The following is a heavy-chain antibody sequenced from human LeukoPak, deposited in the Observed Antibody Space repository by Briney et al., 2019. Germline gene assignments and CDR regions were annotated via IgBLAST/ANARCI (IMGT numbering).Heavy chain of an antibody. CDR3: ACGDYGHFDY. D-gene: IGHD4-17*01. Sequence: GGSLRLSCAASGFTFDDYAMHWVRQAPGKGLEWVSLISGDGGSTYYADSVKGRFTISRDNSKNSLYLQMNSLRTEDTALYYCACGDYGHFDYWGQGTLVTVSS. CDR1: GFTFDDYA. J-gene: IGHJ4*02. CDR2: ISGDGGST. V-gene: IGHV3-43*02.